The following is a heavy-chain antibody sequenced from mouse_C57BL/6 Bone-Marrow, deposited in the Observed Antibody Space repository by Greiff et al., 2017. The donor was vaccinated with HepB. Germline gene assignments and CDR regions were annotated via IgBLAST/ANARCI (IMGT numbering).Heavy chain of an antibody. Sequence: EVMLVESGGGLVQPGGSLSLSCAASGFTFPDYYMSWVRQPPGKALEWLGFIRNKANGYTTEYSASVKGRFTISRDNSQSILYLQMNALRAEDSATYYCARYIAVAYFDYWGQGTTLTVSA. CDR2: IRNKANGYTT. D-gene: IGHD1-1*01. J-gene: IGHJ2*01. V-gene: IGHV7-3*01. CDR1: GFTFPDYY. CDR3: ARYIAVAYFDY.